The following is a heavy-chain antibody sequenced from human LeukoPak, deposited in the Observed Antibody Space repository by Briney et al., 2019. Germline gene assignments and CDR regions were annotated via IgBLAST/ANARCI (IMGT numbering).Heavy chain of an antibody. CDR3: ARKGGYDYVWGSYLPYYFDY. D-gene: IGHD3-16*02. Sequence: ASVKVSCKASGGTFSSYAISWVRQAPGQGLEWMGRIIPIFGTANYAQKFQGRVTITTDESTSTAYMELSSLRSEDTAVYYCARKGGYDYVWGSYLPYYFDYWGQGTLVTVSS. V-gene: IGHV1-69*05. CDR1: GGTFSSYA. J-gene: IGHJ4*02. CDR2: IIPIFGTA.